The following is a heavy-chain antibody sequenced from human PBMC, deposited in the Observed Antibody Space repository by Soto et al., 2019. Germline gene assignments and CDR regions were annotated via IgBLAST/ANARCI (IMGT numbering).Heavy chain of an antibody. CDR1: GFTFSSYS. D-gene: IGHD3-22*01. V-gene: IGHV3-48*02. CDR2: ISTSSTII. CDR3: ASGGYSYDGSGYYR. Sequence: EVQLVESGGGLVQPGGSLRLSCATSGFTFSSYSMNWVRQSPGKGLEWISYISTSSTIIYYADSVRARCTISRDNAKNSLYLQMNSLRDEDTAVYYCASGGYSYDGSGYYRWGQGTLVTVSS. J-gene: IGHJ5*02.